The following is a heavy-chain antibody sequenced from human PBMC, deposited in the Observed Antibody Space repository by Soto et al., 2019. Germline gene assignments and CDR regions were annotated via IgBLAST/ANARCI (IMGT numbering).Heavy chain of an antibody. CDR3: ARDFLHFWSGYFDY. D-gene: IGHD3-3*02. CDR1: GFTFSSYA. CDR2: ISYDGSNK. V-gene: IGHV3-30-3*01. J-gene: IGHJ4*02. Sequence: QVQLVESGGGVVQPGRSLRLSCAASGFTFSSYAMHWVRQAPGKGLEWVAVISYDGSNKYYADSVKGRFTISRDNYXNTLYLQMNSLRAEDTAVYYCARDFLHFWSGYFDYWGQGTLVTVSS.